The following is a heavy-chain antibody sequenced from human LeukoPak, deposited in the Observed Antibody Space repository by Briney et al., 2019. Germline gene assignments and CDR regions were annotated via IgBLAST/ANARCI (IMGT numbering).Heavy chain of an antibody. CDR3: ARDWPHFDP. CDR1: GGSFSGYY. J-gene: IGHJ5*02. V-gene: IGHV4-59*01. CDR2: IYYSGST. Sequence: PSETLSLTCAVYGGSFSGYYWSWTRQPPGKGLEWIGYIYYSGSTNYNPSLKSRVTISVDTSKNQFSLKLSSVTAADTAVYYCARDWPHFDPWGQGTLVTVSS.